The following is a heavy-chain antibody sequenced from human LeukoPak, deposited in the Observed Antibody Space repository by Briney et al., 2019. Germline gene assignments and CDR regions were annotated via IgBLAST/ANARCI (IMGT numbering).Heavy chain of an antibody. Sequence: GGSLRLSCAASGFTLSNAWMSWVRQAPGKGLEWVGRIKSKTDGGTTDYAAPVKGGFTISRDDSKNTLYLQMNSLKTEDTAVYYCIENYYGSGTPRPYWGQGTLVTVSS. J-gene: IGHJ4*02. CDR3: IENYYGSGTPRPY. CDR2: IKSKTDGGTT. D-gene: IGHD3-10*01. CDR1: GFTLSNAW. V-gene: IGHV3-15*01.